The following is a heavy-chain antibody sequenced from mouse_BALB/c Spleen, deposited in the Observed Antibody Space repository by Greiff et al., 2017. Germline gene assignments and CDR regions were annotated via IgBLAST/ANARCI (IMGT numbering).Heavy chain of an antibody. CDR3: ARNYGNPF. Sequence: VQLQQSGAELAKPGASVKMSCKASGYTFTSYWMHWVKQRPGQGLEWIGYINPSTGYTEYNQKFKDKATLTADKSSSTAYMQLSSLTSEDSAVYYCARNYGNPFWGQGTTLTVSS. D-gene: IGHD2-1*01. V-gene: IGHV1-7*01. J-gene: IGHJ2*01. CDR1: GYTFTSYW. CDR2: INPSTGYT.